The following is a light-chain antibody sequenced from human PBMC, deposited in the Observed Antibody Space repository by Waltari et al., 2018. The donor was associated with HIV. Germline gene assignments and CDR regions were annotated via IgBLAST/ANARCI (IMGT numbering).Light chain of an antibody. CDR2: EVT. V-gene: IGLV2-8*01. J-gene: IGLJ2*01. CDR3: SSYAGSNKLV. CDR1: SSDVGGYNY. Sequence: QSALTQPPSASGSPGQSVTISCTGTSSDVGGYNYVSWYQQHPGNAPKLIIYEVTERPSGVPARFSGSKSGNTASLTVSGLQAEDEADYYCSSYAGSNKLVFGGGTKLTVV.